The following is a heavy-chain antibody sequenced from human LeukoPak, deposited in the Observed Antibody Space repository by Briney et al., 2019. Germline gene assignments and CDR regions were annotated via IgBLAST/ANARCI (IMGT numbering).Heavy chain of an antibody. D-gene: IGHD3-10*01. J-gene: IGHJ3*02. CDR1: GFTFSNYA. Sequence: GGSLRLSCAASGFTFSNYAMSWVRQAPGKGLECVSGISDSGGRTYYADSVKGRFTISRDNSKNTLYLQMNSLRAEDTAVYYCAKGSSTMVRGLLDIWGQGTMVTVSS. V-gene: IGHV3-23*01. CDR2: ISDSGGRT. CDR3: AKGSSTMVRGLLDI.